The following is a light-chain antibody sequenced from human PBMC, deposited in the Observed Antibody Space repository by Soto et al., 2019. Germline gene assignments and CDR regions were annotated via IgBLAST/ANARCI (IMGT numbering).Light chain of an antibody. CDR2: GAS. CDR3: QQYNNWPLMYT. J-gene: IGKJ2*01. Sequence: EIVMTQSPATLSVSPGERATLSCRASQSISSNLVWYQQKPGQAPRLLVYGASTRATGIPARFSGSGSGTEFTLTISSLQSEDFAVHYCQQYNNWPLMYTFGQGTKLDIK. V-gene: IGKV3-15*01. CDR1: QSISSN.